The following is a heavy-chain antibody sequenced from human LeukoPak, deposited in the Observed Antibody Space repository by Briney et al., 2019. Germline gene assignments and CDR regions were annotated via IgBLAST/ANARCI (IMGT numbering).Heavy chain of an antibody. J-gene: IGHJ3*02. D-gene: IGHD6-6*01. CDR3: ARDRRYSSSSWDAFDI. Sequence: PGGSLRLSCAASGFTFSSYWMSWVRQAPGKGLEWVANIKQDGSEKYYVDSVKGRFTISRDNAKNSLYLQMNSLRAEDTAVYYCARDRRYSSSSWDAFDIWGQGTMVTVSS. CDR2: IKQDGSEK. V-gene: IGHV3-7*01. CDR1: GFTFSSYW.